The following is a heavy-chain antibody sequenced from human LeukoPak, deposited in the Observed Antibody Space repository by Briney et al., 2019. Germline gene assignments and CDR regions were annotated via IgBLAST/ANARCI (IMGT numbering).Heavy chain of an antibody. D-gene: IGHD6-6*01. CDR2: ISYDGSNK. CDR1: GFTFSSYG. V-gene: IGHV3-30*03. CDR3: ARVFLGILSSSGPFDY. J-gene: IGHJ4*02. Sequence: GGSLRLSCAASGFTFSSYGMHWVRQAPGKGLEWVAVISYDGSNKYYADSVKGRFTISRDNSKNTLYVQMNSLRAEDTAVYYCARVFLGILSSSGPFDYWGQGALVTVSS.